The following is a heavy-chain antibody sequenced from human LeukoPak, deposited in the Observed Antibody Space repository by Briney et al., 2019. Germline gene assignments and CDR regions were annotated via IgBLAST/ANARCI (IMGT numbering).Heavy chain of an antibody. Sequence: GGSLRLSCATSGFTFNNYAMTWVRQAPGKGLEWVSAIRSSGATTYYADSVKGRFTISRDNSKNTLYLRMGSLRVEDMAVYYCARWGSTSCYDYWGQGTLVTVSS. CDR1: GFTFNNYA. J-gene: IGHJ4*02. CDR3: ARWGSTSCYDY. V-gene: IGHV3-23*01. CDR2: IRSSGATT. D-gene: IGHD2-2*01.